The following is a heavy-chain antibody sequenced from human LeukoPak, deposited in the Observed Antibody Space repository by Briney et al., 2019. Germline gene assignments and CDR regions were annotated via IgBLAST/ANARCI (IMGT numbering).Heavy chain of an antibody. V-gene: IGHV3-43*02. J-gene: IGHJ4*02. Sequence: GGSLRLSCAASGFTFDDYAMHWVRQGPGKSLEWVSLINEDGDIAYYGDSVRGRFTVSRDNAKNSLYLQMNSLTTEDTALYYCAKARWEPNFDYWAREPWSPSPQ. CDR2: INEDGDIA. CDR3: AKARWEPNFDY. CDR1: GFTFDDYA. D-gene: IGHD1-26*01.